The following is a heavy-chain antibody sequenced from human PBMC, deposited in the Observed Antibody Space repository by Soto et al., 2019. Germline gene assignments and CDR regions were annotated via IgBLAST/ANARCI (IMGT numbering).Heavy chain of an antibody. CDR1: GGTFSSYA. Sequence: ASVKVSCKASGGTFSSYAISWVRQAPGQGLEWMGGIIPIFGTANYAQKFQGRVTITADESTSTAYMELSSLRSEDTAVYYCAIHYGEYNWFDPWGQGTLVTVSS. CDR3: AIHYGEYNWFDP. CDR2: IIPIFGTA. V-gene: IGHV1-69*13. J-gene: IGHJ5*02. D-gene: IGHD4-17*01.